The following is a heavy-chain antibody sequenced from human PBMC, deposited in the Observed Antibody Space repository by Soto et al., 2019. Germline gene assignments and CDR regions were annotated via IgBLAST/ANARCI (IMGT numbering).Heavy chain of an antibody. D-gene: IGHD3-3*01. CDR1: GGHISRSSDF. Sequence: PSETLSLTCTVSGGHISRSSDFWNWIRQPPGKGLEWIGSIDASGSTYYNPSLKSRVSISVDTSRNKFSLKLTSVTAADTAEYFCARPMYYDFWNGMDVWGQGIRVTVSS. V-gene: IGHV4-39*01. CDR2: IDASGST. J-gene: IGHJ6*01. CDR3: ARPMYYDFWNGMDV.